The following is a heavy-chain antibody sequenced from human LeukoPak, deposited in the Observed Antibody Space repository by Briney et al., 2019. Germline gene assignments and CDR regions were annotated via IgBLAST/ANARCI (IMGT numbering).Heavy chain of an antibody. Sequence: SETLSLTCAVYGGSFSGYYWSWIRQPPGKGLEWIGEINHSGSTNYNPSLKSRVTISVDTSKNQFSLKLSSVTAAGTAVYYCARGRTLWIQLWLGAFDIWGQGTMVTVSS. CDR2: INHSGST. CDR3: ARGRTLWIQLWLGAFDI. V-gene: IGHV4-34*01. D-gene: IGHD5-18*01. J-gene: IGHJ3*02. CDR1: GGSFSGYY.